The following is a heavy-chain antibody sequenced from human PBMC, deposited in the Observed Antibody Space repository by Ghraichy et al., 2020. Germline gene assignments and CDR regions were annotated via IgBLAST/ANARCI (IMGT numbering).Heavy chain of an antibody. CDR1: GGSISSYY. Sequence: SETLSLTCTVSGGSISSYYWSWIRQPPGKGLEWIGYIYYSGSTNYNPSLKSRVTISVDTSKNQFSLKLSSVTAADTAVYYCARALEGFGATLGPPDYWGQGTLVTVSS. D-gene: IGHD3-3*01. V-gene: IGHV4-59*01. CDR3: ARALEGFGATLGPPDY. J-gene: IGHJ4*02. CDR2: IYYSGST.